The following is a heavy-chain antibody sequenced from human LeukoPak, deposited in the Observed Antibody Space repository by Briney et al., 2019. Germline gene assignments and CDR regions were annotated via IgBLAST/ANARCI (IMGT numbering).Heavy chain of an antibody. Sequence: GGSLRLSCAASGFTFSSYGMNWVRQAPGKGLEWVSSISSSGTYIYFADSVKGRFTISRDNAKNSLYLQMDSPKTEDTAVYYCALPGTGNYYVSWGQGILVTVSS. J-gene: IGHJ4*02. CDR3: ALPGTGNYYVS. CDR1: GFTFSSYG. CDR2: ISSSGTYI. V-gene: IGHV3-21*04.